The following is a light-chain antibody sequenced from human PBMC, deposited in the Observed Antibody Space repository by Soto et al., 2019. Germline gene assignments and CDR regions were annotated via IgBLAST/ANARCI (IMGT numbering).Light chain of an antibody. CDR1: QSVSSN. CDR2: DAS. Sequence: EIVLTQSPATLSVSPGERATLSCRASQSVSSNLAWYQQKPGQAPRLLIFDASTRATNIPARFTGSGSGTEFTLTISSLQSVDFAVYYCQQYINWPPLTFGGGTKVEIK. V-gene: IGKV3-15*01. CDR3: QQYINWPPLT. J-gene: IGKJ4*01.